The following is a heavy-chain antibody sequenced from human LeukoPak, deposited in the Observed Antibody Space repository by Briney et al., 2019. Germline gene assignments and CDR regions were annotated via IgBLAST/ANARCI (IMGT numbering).Heavy chain of an antibody. V-gene: IGHV3-21*01. CDR3: ARDASPEGFGY. Sequence: TPGGSLRLSCAASGFTFSNYNMNWVRQPPGKGLEWVSSISTTSTYIYYADSVKGRFTISRDNAKNSLYLQMNSLRAEDTAVYYCARDASPEGFGYWGQGTLVTVSS. J-gene: IGHJ4*02. CDR2: ISTTSTYI. CDR1: GFTFSNYN. D-gene: IGHD1-14*01.